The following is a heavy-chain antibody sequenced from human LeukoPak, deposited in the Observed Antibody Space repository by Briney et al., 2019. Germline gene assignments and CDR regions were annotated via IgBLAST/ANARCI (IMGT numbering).Heavy chain of an antibody. J-gene: IGHJ4*02. Sequence: SETLSLTCTVSYGSISDISYYWGWIRQPPGKGLEWIGSIYYSGSTYYNPSLKSRVTISVDTSKNQFSLKLSSVTAADTAVYYCARIIAGYSSGWYFGPYYFDYWGQGTLVTVSS. CDR1: YGSISDISYY. V-gene: IGHV4-39*07. CDR3: ARIIAGYSSGWYFGPYYFDY. CDR2: IYYSGST. D-gene: IGHD6-19*01.